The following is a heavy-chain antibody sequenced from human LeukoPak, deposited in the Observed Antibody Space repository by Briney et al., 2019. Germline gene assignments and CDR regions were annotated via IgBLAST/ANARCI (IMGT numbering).Heavy chain of an antibody. V-gene: IGHV3-23*01. CDR3: ASVTSSYYYGSGSWSAFDI. Sequence: PGGSLRLSCAASGFTFSSYAMSWVRQAPGKGLEWVSAISGSGGSTYYADSVKGRFTISRDNSKNTLYLQMNSLRAEDTAVYYCASVTSSYYYGSGSWSAFDIWGQGTMVTVSS. J-gene: IGHJ3*02. D-gene: IGHD3-10*01. CDR2: ISGSGGST. CDR1: GFTFSSYA.